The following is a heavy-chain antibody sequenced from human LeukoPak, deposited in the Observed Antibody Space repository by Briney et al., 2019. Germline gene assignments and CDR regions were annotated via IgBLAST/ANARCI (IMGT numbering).Heavy chain of an antibody. D-gene: IGHD6-19*01. CDR3: AREGATDRIAVAGKARFDP. V-gene: IGHV6-1*01. CDR1: GDSVSSNSAA. Sequence: SQTLSLTCAISGDSVSSNSAAWNWIRQSPSRGLEWLGRTYYRSKWYNDYAVSVKSRITINPDTSKNQFSLQLNSVTPEDTAVYYCAREGATDRIAVAGKARFDPWGQGTLVTVSS. CDR2: TYYRSKWYN. J-gene: IGHJ5*02.